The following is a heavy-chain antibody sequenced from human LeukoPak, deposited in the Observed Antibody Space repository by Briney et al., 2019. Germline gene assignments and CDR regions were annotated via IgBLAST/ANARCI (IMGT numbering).Heavy chain of an antibody. CDR3: ARGGQLRRSFDY. CDR2: IYYSGST. Sequence: PSETLSLTCTVSGGSISSGDYYWSWIRQPPGKVLEWIGYIYYSGSTNYNPSLKSRVTISVDTSKNQFSLKLSSVTAADTAVYYCARGGQLRRSFDYWGQGTLVTVSS. J-gene: IGHJ4*02. V-gene: IGHV4-61*08. D-gene: IGHD1-26*01. CDR1: GGSISSGDYY.